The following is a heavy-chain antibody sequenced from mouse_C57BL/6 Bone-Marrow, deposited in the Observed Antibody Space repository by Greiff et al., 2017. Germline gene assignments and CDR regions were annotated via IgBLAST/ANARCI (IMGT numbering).Heavy chain of an antibody. D-gene: IGHD1-1*01. V-gene: IGHV10-1*01. J-gene: IGHJ1*03. CDR3: VRHEDYGSSYDWYVDV. Sequence: EVQLVESGGGLVQPKGSLKLSCAASGFSFNTYAMNWVRQAPGKGLEWVARIRSQSNNYATYYADSVKDRFTISRDDSESMLYLQMNNLKTEDTAMYYCVRHEDYGSSYDWYVDVWGTGTTVTVSS. CDR1: GFSFNTYA. CDR2: IRSQSNNYAT.